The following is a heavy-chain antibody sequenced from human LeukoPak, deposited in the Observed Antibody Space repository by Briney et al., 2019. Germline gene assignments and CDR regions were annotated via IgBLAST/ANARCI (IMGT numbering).Heavy chain of an antibody. Sequence: ASVKVSCKASGYTFTSYDINWVRQATGQGLEWMGWMNPNSGNTGYAQKFQGRVTITRNTSISTAYMELSSLRPEDTAVYYCARGGYCSSTSCYGGWFDPWGQGTLVTVSS. D-gene: IGHD2-2*01. CDR1: GYTFTSYD. V-gene: IGHV1-8*03. J-gene: IGHJ5*02. CDR2: MNPNSGNT. CDR3: ARGGYCSSTSCYGGWFDP.